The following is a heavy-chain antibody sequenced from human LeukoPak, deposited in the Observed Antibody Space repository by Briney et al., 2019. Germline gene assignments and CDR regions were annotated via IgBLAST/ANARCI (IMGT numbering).Heavy chain of an antibody. J-gene: IGHJ4*02. V-gene: IGHV3-30*02. Sequence: AGGSLRLSCAASGFTFSSYGMHWVRQAPGKGLEWVAFIRYDGSNKYYADSVKGRFTISRDNSKNTLYLQMNSLRAEDTAVYHCAKDRGYGAPGGFDYWGQGTLVTVSS. CDR3: AKDRGYGAPGGFDY. CDR1: GFTFSSYG. CDR2: IRYDGSNK. D-gene: IGHD5-18*01.